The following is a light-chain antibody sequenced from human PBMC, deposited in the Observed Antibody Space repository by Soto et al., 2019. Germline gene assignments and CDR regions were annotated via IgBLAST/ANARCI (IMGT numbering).Light chain of an antibody. J-gene: IGLJ2*01. Sequence: QSALTQPASVSGSPGQSITISCTGTSSDVGGYNYVSWYQQHPGKAPKVMIYDVSNRPSGVSNRFSGSKSGNTASLTISGLQAEDEDAYYCSSYTSSSTLVLFGGGTKLTVL. CDR2: DVS. CDR3: SSYTSSSTLVL. CDR1: SSDVGGYNY. V-gene: IGLV2-14*01.